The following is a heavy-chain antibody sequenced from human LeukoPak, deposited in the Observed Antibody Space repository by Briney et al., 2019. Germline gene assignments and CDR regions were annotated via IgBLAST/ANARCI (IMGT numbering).Heavy chain of an antibody. CDR3: TRGRLSFDH. Sequence: GGSLRLSCAASGFTVTYSYMNWVRQAPGKGLEWVSVVYSDGKTYYADSVKGRFTISRDNSKNTVYLKMNSLRDEDTAVYYCTRGRLSFDHWGQGTLLTVSS. V-gene: IGHV3-53*01. CDR2: VYSDGKT. J-gene: IGHJ4*02. CDR1: GFTVTYSY. D-gene: IGHD6-25*01.